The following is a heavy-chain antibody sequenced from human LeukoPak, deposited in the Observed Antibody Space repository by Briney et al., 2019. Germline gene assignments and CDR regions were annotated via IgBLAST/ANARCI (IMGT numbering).Heavy chain of an antibody. CDR2: IYSGGST. Sequence: SETLSLTCTVFGVPISSGSWYWSWIRQPAGKGMEWTGRIYSGGSTNYNPSHKSRVTISIDTSKNQISLKLSSVTAADTAVYYCARDVVVVVPAASTWFDPWGQGTLVTVSS. D-gene: IGHD2-2*01. CDR1: GVPISSGSWY. V-gene: IGHV4-61*02. J-gene: IGHJ5*02. CDR3: ARDVVVVVPAASTWFDP.